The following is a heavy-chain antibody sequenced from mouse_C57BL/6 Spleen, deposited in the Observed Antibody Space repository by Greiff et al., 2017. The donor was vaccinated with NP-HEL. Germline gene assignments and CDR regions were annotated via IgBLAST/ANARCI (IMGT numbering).Heavy chain of an antibody. CDR1: GYTFTSYW. J-gene: IGHJ3*01. Sequence: QVQLQQPGAELVMPGASVKLSCKASGYTFTSYWMHWVKQRPGQGLEWIGEIDPSDSYTNYNQKFKGKSTLTVDKPSSTAYMQLSSLTSEDSAVYYCARGGYGSGFAYWGQGTLVTVSA. D-gene: IGHD1-1*01. CDR3: ARGGYGSGFAY. CDR2: IDPSDSYT. V-gene: IGHV1-69*01.